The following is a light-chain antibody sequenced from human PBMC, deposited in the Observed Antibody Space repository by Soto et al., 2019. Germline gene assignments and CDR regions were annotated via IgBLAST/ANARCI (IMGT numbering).Light chain of an antibody. V-gene: IGKV3-20*01. CDR2: GGS. CDR3: QQYSASPIS. CDR1: QSVSSTY. J-gene: IGKJ5*01. Sequence: EVVLTQSPGTLSLSPGERATLSCRASQSVSSTYLTWYQQRPGQAPRLVIYGGSRRATGIPDRFSGSGSGTDFTLTISRLEPEDLAVYYCQQYSASPISFGQGTRLEIK.